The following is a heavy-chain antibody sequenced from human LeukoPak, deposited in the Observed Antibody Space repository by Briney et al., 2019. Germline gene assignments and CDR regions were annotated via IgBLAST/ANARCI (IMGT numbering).Heavy chain of an antibody. D-gene: IGHD2-15*01. CDR3: ARSPNSVVVAAPDY. CDR1: GFTFSSYG. V-gene: IGHV3-30*03. J-gene: IGHJ4*02. CDR2: ISYDGSNK. Sequence: GGSLRLSCAASGFTFSSYGMHWVRQAPGKGLEWVAVISYDGSNKYYADSVKGRFTISRDNSKNTLYLQMNSLRAEDTAVYYCARSPNSVVVAAPDYWGQGTLVTVSS.